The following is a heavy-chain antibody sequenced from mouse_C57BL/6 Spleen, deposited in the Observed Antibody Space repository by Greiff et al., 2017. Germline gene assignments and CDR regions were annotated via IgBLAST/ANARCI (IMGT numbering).Heavy chain of an antibody. CDR3: SLVATGRYYAMDY. CDR2: IYPYNGVS. V-gene: IGHV1-31*01. D-gene: IGHD1-1*01. J-gene: IGHJ4*01. Sequence: EVKLMESGPELVKPGASVKISCKASGYSFTGYYMHWVKQSHGNILDWIGYIYPYNGVSSYNQKFKGKATLTVDKSSSTATMELRSLTSEDSAVYYCSLVATGRYYAMDYWGKGTSVTVSS. CDR1: GYSFTGYY.